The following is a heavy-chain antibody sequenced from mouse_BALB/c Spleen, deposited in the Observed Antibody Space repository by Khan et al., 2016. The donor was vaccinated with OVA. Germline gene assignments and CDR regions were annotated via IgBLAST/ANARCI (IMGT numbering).Heavy chain of an antibody. V-gene: IGHV9-3-1*01. Sequence: QIQLVQSGPELKKPGVTVKISCKASGYTFTTYGMNWVKQAPGKGLKWMGWINTYTGEPTYVDDFKGRFAFSFETSASTAYLQINNLKNEDTATYFCARVGYSGTMDYWGQGTSVTVSS. CDR1: GYTFTTYG. J-gene: IGHJ4*01. CDR2: INTYTGEP. D-gene: IGHD2-14*01. CDR3: ARVGYSGTMDY.